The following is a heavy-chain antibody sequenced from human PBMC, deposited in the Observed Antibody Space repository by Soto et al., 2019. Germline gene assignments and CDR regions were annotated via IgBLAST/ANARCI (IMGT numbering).Heavy chain of an antibody. J-gene: IGHJ5*01. CDR3: VRGGGGGQFDS. Sequence: QIQLVESGGGLVKPGGALRLSCEASGFTFSDFYMSWIRLAPGKGLEWLSYISPNSNYREYAESVKGRHTISRDNAKNSLSLQMNSLRVEDTAVYYCVRGGGGGQFDSWGQRAQVTVSS. CDR2: ISPNSNYR. V-gene: IGHV3-11*06. D-gene: IGHD2-21*01. CDR1: GFTFSDFY.